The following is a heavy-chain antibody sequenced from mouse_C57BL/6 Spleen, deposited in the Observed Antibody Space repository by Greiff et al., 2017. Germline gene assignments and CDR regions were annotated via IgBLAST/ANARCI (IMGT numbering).Heavy chain of an antibody. CDR3: VRSRDGDYFAWFAY. Sequence: QVQLQQPRAELVRPGSSVKLSCKASGYPFTSYWMDWVKQRTGQGLEWIGNIDPSDSETHSNQKFKDKAKLTVDKSSSTAYMQLSSLTSEYSAVYYCVRSRDGDYFAWFAYWGQGTLVTVSA. D-gene: IGHD2-13*01. CDR2: IDPSDSET. V-gene: IGHV1-61*01. CDR1: GYPFTSYW. J-gene: IGHJ3*01.